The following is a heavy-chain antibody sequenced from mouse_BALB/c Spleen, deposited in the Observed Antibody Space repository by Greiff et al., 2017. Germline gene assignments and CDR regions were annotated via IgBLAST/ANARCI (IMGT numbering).Heavy chain of an antibody. V-gene: IGHV5-17*02. CDR2: ISSGSSTI. D-gene: IGHD2-1*01. Sequence: EVKLVESGGGLVQPGGSRKLSCAASGFTFSSFGMHWVRQAPEKGLEWVAYISSGSSTIYYADTVKGRFTISRDNPTNTLFLQMTSLRSEDTAMYYCAYGNYGAMDYWGQGTSVTVSS. CDR1: GFTFSSFG. J-gene: IGHJ4*01. CDR3: AYGNYGAMDY.